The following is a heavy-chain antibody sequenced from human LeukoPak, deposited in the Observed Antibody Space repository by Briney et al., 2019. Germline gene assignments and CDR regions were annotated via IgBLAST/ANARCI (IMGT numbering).Heavy chain of an antibody. CDR1: GFTFSSYA. J-gene: IGHJ4*02. Sequence: QTGGSLRLSCAASGFTFSSYAMHWVRQAPGKGLEWVAVISYDGSNKYYADSVKGRFTISRDNSKNTLYLQMNSLRAEDTAVYYCARIDGMVATNLFDYWGQGTLVTVSS. V-gene: IGHV3-30*04. D-gene: IGHD5-12*01. CDR3: ARIDGMVATNLFDY. CDR2: ISYDGSNK.